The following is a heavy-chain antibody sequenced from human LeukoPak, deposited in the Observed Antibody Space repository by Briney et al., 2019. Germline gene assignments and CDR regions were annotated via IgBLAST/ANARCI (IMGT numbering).Heavy chain of an antibody. D-gene: IGHD3-22*01. CDR1: GGSISSSSYY. J-gene: IGHJ5*02. CDR2: IYYSGST. Sequence: SETLSLTCTVSGGSISSSSYYWGWIRQPPGKGLEWIGSIYYSGSTYYNPSLKSRVTISVDTSKNQFSLKLSSVTAADTAVYYCARAGGLYYYDSSGYFLQEYNWFDPWGQGTLVTVSS. V-gene: IGHV4-39*07. CDR3: ARAGGLYYYDSSGYFLQEYNWFDP.